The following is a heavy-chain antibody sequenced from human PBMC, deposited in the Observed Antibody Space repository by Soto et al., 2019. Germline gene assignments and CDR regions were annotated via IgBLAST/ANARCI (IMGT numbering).Heavy chain of an antibody. CDR3: ARQSKVAGTYNWFDP. V-gene: IGHV4-39*01. D-gene: IGHD6-19*01. CDR2: IYYSGST. J-gene: IGHJ5*02. CDR1: GGSISSSSYY. Sequence: SETLSLTCTVSGGSISSSSYYWGWIRQPPGKGLEWIGSIYYSGSTYYNPSLKSRVTISVDTSKNQFSLKLSSVTAADTAVYYCARQSKVAGTYNWFDPWGQGTLVTVSS.